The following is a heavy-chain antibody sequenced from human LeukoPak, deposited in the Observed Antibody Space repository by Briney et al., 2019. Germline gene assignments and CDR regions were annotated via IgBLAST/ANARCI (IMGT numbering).Heavy chain of an antibody. CDR1: RFTFSNFW. J-gene: IGHJ3*02. D-gene: IGHD6-25*01. CDR2: MKQDGSER. V-gene: IGHV3-7*04. Sequence: GGSLRLSCAASRFTFSNFWMSWVRQAPGKGLEWVANMKQDGSERHYVDSVKGRFTISRDNAKNSLDLQMNSLRAEDTAVYYCARSLSAGFDIWGQGTMVTVSS. CDR3: ARSLSAGFDI.